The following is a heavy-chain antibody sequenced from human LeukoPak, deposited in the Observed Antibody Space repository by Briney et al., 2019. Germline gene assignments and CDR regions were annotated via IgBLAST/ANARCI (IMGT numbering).Heavy chain of an antibody. CDR1: GASYNAYY. CDR3: AVGITILGVAASFDS. D-gene: IGHD3-3*01. V-gene: IGHV4-34*01. Sequence: SSETLSLTCAVYGASYNAYYWSWIRQPPGKGLEWIGDIDHRGTATYNPSLKSRLTISADASKNQFPLKLNSVTDADTAVYYCAVGITILGVAASFDSWGQGNLVIVSS. J-gene: IGHJ4*02. CDR2: IDHRGTA.